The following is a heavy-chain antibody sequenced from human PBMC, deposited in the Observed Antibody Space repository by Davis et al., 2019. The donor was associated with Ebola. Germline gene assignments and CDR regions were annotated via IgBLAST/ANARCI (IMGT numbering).Heavy chain of an antibody. Sequence: AASVKVSCKASGYTFTSYGISWVRQAPGQGLEWIGWISAYNGHTNYAHKSQGRVTMTTDTSTSTAYMELRSLRSDDTAVYYCARDWEGTDILVRYYGMDVWGQGTTVTVSS. V-gene: IGHV1-18*04. J-gene: IGHJ6*02. D-gene: IGHD5-12*01. CDR3: ARDWEGTDILVRYYGMDV. CDR1: GYTFTSYG. CDR2: ISAYNGHT.